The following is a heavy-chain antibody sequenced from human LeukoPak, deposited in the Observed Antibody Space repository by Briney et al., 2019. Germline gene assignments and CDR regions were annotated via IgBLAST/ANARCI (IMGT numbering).Heavy chain of an antibody. CDR2: MNPNSGNT. J-gene: IGHJ4*02. V-gene: IGHV1-8*01. D-gene: IGHD3-22*01. CDR3: ARVHYYDSSGYYY. Sequence: GSSVKVSCKASGYTFTSYDIDWVRQATGQGLEWIGWMNPNSGNTGYAQKFQGRVTMTRNTSISTAYMELSSLRSEDTAVYYCARVHYYDSSGYYYWGQGSLVTVSS. CDR1: GYTFTSYD.